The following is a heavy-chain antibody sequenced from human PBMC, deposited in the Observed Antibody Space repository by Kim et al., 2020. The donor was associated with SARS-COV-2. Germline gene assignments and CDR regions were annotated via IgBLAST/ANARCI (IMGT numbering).Heavy chain of an antibody. D-gene: IGHD3-3*01. Sequence: GGSLRLSCAASGFTFSSYEMNWVRQAPGKGLEWVSYISSSGSTIYYADSVKGRFTISRDNAKNSLYLQMNSLRAEDTAVYYCARKGAYYDFWSGYYTGWFDPWGQGTLVTVSS. V-gene: IGHV3-48*03. CDR1: GFTFSSYE. CDR2: ISSSGSTI. J-gene: IGHJ5*02. CDR3: ARKGAYYDFWSGYYTGWFDP.